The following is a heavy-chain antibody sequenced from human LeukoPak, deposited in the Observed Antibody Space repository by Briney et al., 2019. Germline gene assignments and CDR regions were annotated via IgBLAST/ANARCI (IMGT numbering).Heavy chain of an antibody. CDR1: GGSISSYY. J-gene: IGHJ4*02. CDR3: ARAGYSYGTGYYFDY. D-gene: IGHD5-18*01. CDR2: IYYTGAT. Sequence: KASETLSLTCTVSGGSISSYYWSWIRLPPGKGLEWLGYIYYTGATYYNPSLKSRVTISLDTSKNQFPLKLSSVTAADAAVYYCARAGYSYGTGYYFDYWGQGALVTVSS. V-gene: IGHV4-59*01.